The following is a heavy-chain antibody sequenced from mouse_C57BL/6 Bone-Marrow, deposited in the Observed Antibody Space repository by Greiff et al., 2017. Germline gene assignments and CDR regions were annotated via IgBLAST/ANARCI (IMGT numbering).Heavy chain of an antibody. D-gene: IGHD1-1*01. CDR3: ARRLFMTTVSYWYFDV. J-gene: IGHJ1*03. CDR2: IDPNSGGT. Sequence: QVQLQQPGAELVKPGASVKLSCKASGYTFTSYWMPWVKQRPGRGLEWIGRIDPNSGGTKYHEKFKSKATLTVDKPASTADMQLSSLTSEDSAVYYCARRLFMTTVSYWYFDVWGTGTTVTVSS. V-gene: IGHV1-72*01. CDR1: GYTFTSYW.